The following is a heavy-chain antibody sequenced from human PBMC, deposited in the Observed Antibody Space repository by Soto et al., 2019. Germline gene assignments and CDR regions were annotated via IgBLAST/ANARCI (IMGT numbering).Heavy chain of an antibody. V-gene: IGHV3-21*01. CDR2: ISSSSSYI. Sequence: GGSLRLSCEASGFTFSSYSMNWVRQAPGKGLEWVSSISSSSSYIYYADSVKGRFTISRDNAKNSLYLQMNSLRAEDTAVYYCARENYDILTGRIGAYYYYGMDVWGQGTTVTVSS. J-gene: IGHJ6*02. CDR1: GFTFSSYS. CDR3: ARENYDILTGRIGAYYYYGMDV. D-gene: IGHD3-9*01.